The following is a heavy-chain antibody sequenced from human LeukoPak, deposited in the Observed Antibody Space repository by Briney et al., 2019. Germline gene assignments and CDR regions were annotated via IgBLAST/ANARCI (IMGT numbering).Heavy chain of an antibody. V-gene: IGHV3-48*01. Sequence: PGGSPRLSCEASGFSFSNYNMNWVRQAPGKGLEWVSYITLSSTTLYYADSVKGRFTISRDNAKNSLYLQMNSLRAEDSALYYCAREPPYSSSWTVFDSWGQGTLVTVSS. D-gene: IGHD6-13*01. J-gene: IGHJ4*02. CDR2: ITLSSTTL. CDR1: GFSFSNYN. CDR3: AREPPYSSSWTVFDS.